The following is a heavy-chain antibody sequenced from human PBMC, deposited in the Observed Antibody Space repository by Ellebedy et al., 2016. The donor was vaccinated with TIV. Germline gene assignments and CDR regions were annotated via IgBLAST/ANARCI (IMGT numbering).Heavy chain of an antibody. CDR2: ISYDGSNK. CDR1: GFTVSSYA. V-gene: IGHV3-30-3*01. D-gene: IGHD1-1*01. J-gene: IGHJ6*02. Sequence: PGGSLRLSCAASGFTVSSYAMHWVRQAPGKGLEWVAVISYDGSNKYYADSVKGRFSISRDNYKNTLYLQMNSLRAEDTAVYYCAIQHYYYYGMDVWGQGTTVTVSS. CDR3: AIQHYYYYGMDV.